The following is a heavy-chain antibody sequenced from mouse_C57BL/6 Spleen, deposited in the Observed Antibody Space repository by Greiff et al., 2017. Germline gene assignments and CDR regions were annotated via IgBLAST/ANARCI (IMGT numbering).Heavy chain of an antibody. Sequence: VQLQQPGAELVRPGTSVKLSCKASGYTFTSYWMHWVKQRPGQGLEWIGVIDPSDSYTNYNQKFKGKATFTVDTSSSTAYMQLSSLTSEDSAVYYCARENGSSSPTYFDYWGQGTTLTVSS. J-gene: IGHJ2*01. CDR3: ARENGSSSPTYFDY. V-gene: IGHV1-59*01. D-gene: IGHD1-1*01. CDR2: IDPSDSYT. CDR1: GYTFTSYW.